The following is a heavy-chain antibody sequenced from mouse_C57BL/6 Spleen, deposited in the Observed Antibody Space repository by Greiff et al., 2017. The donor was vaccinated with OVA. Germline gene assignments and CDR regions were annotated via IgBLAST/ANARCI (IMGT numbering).Heavy chain of an antibody. J-gene: IGHJ2*01. Sequence: VQLQQSGPELVKPGASVKISCKASGYTFTDYYMNWVKQSHGKSLEWIGDINPNNGGTSYNQKFKGKATLTVDKSSSTAYMELRSLTSEDSAVYYCARSGDDYGGYFDYWGQGTTLTVSS. D-gene: IGHD2-4*01. CDR2: INPNNGGT. CDR1: GYTFTDYY. CDR3: ARSGDDYGGYFDY. V-gene: IGHV1-26*01.